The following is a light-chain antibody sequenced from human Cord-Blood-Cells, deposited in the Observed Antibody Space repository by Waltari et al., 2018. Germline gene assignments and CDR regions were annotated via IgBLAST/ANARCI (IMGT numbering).Light chain of an antibody. CDR2: GAS. CDR1: QSVSSN. J-gene: IGKJ2*01. Sequence: EIVRTRSPATSSVPPGKKATLPGRASQSVSSNLAWYQQKPGQTPRLLIFGASTWDTGIPARFSGSGSETEFTLTISSLQSEDFAAYYCHQYNNWPYTFGQGTKLEIK. V-gene: IGKV3-15*01. CDR3: HQYNNWPYT.